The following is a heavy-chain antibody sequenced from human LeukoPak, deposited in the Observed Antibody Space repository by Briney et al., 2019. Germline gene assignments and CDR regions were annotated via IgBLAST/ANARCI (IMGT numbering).Heavy chain of an antibody. CDR1: GFTFDDYA. J-gene: IGHJ4*02. CDR2: IGSTPGHI. CDR3: GRQAAPDY. V-gene: IGHV3-21*01. Sequence: GGSLRLSCAASGFTFDDYAMHWVRHAPGKGLEWVSSIGSTPGHIYYADSARGRFTISRDNAKNSLYLQMNSLRAEDTAVYYCGRQAAPDYWGQGILVTVSS. D-gene: IGHD2-15*01.